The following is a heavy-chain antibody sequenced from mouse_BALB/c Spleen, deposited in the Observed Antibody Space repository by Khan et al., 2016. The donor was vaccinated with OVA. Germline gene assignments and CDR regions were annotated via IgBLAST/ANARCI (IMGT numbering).Heavy chain of an antibody. CDR3: ASGYFGNYKITY. CDR2: IFPGTGTT. J-gene: IGHJ3*01. V-gene: IGHV1S132*01. D-gene: IGHD2-1*01. Sequence: VKLLESGAELVKPGASVKLSCKTSGYTFTSYWIQWVKQRPGQGLGWIGQIFPGTGTTYYNENFKGKATLTVDTSTNPAYLQLSCLTSEDSTVDIGASGYFGNYKITYWGQGTLVTVSP. CDR1: GYTFTSYW.